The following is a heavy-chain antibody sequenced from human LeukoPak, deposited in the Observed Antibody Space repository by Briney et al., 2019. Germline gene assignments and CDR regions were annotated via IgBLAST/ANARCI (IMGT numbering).Heavy chain of an antibody. V-gene: IGHV1-2*06. D-gene: IGHD2-2*01. CDR1: GYTFTGYY. CDR2: INPNSGGT. Sequence: VKVSCKASGYTFTGYYMHWVRQAPGQGLEWMGRINPNSGGTNYAQKFQGRVTMTRDTSISTAYMELSRLRSDDTAVYYCARSLPAAMAYYYYGMDVWGQGTTVTVSS. CDR3: ARSLPAAMAYYYYGMDV. J-gene: IGHJ6*02.